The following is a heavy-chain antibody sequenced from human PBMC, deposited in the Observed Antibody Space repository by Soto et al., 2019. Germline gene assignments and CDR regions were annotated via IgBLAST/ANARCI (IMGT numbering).Heavy chain of an antibody. J-gene: IGHJ6*02. D-gene: IGHD2-8*01. CDR1: GYTFTGYY. Sequence: ASVKVSCKASGYTFTGYYMHWVRQAPGQGLEWMGWINPNSGGTNYAQKFQGWVTMTRDTSISTAYMELSRLRSDDTAVYYCARANVPEYYYYGMDVWGQGTTVTVSS. CDR2: INPNSGGT. V-gene: IGHV1-2*04. CDR3: ARANVPEYYYYGMDV.